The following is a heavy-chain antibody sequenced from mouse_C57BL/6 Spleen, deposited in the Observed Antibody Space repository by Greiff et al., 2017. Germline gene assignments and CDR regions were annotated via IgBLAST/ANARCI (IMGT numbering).Heavy chain of an antibody. V-gene: IGHV1-55*01. CDR1: GYTFTSYW. CDR3: ARRTTVRRAMDY. J-gene: IGHJ4*01. CDR2: IYPGSGST. Sequence: VQLQQPGAELVKPGASVKMSCKASGYTFTSYWITWVKQRPGQGLEWIGDIYPGSGSTNYNEKFKSKATLTVDTSSSTAYMQLSSLTSEDSAVYYCARRTTVRRAMDYWGQGTSVTVSS. D-gene: IGHD1-1*01.